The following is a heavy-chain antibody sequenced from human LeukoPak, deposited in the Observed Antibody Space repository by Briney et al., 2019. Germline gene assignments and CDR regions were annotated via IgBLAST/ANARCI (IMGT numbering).Heavy chain of an antibody. CDR3: TTNSWYGGDY. Sequence: GGSLRLSCAASGFTFTNYWMSWVRQAPGKGLEWVGRIKSKTDGGTTDYAAPVKGRFTISRADSKNTLYLQMNSLKTEDTAVYYCTTNSWYGGDYWGQGTLVTVSS. CDR2: IKSKTDGGTT. D-gene: IGHD3-10*01. CDR1: GFTFTNYW. J-gene: IGHJ4*02. V-gene: IGHV3-15*01.